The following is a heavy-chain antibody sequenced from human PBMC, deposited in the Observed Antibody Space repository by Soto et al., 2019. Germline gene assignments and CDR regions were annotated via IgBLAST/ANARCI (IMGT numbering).Heavy chain of an antibody. CDR1: GDTFNFYT. CDR2: VIPMLRMS. Sequence: QVQLVQSGAEVRKPGSSVKVSCTASGDTFNFYTISWVRQAPGQGLEWMGRVIPMLRMSNYAQKFQGRVTISADKSTSTAYRALRSLRSDDTAVYYCATNYGSGSTHFDYWGQGTRVTVSS. D-gene: IGHD3-10*01. CDR3: ATNYGSGSTHFDY. V-gene: IGHV1-69*02. J-gene: IGHJ4*02.